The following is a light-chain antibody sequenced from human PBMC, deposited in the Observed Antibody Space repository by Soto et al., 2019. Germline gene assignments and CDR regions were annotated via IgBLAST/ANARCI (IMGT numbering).Light chain of an antibody. Sequence: QSALTQPASVSGSPGQSITISCTGTSSDVGGYNDVSWYQQHPGKAPKLMIYEDSNRPSGVSNRFSAAKSATTASLTSSALQEDEEDDYYSSSYTSRSTLVFGAGTKLTVL. J-gene: IGLJ1*01. CDR2: EDS. CDR3: SSYTSRSTLV. V-gene: IGLV2-14*01. CDR1: SSDVGGYND.